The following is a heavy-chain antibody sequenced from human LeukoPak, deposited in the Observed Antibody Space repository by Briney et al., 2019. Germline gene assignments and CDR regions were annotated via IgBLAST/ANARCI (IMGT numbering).Heavy chain of an antibody. Sequence: SETLSLTCAVSGGSISSSNWWSWVRQPPGKGLEWIGEIYHSGSTNYNPSLKSRVTMSVDTSKNQFSLKLSAVTAADTAVYNCASVRRGFGESSKYYSYYYMDVWGNGTTVTISS. CDR2: IYHSGST. CDR3: ASVRRGFGESSKYYSYYYMDV. D-gene: IGHD3-10*01. CDR1: GGSISSSNW. V-gene: IGHV4-4*02. J-gene: IGHJ6*03.